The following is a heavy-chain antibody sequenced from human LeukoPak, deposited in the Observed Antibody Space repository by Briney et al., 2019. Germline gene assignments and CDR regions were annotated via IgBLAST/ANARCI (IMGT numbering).Heavy chain of an antibody. CDR3: ARGGSGARLGPTPYYYGVDF. CDR2: IYYSATT. D-gene: IGHD6-6*01. V-gene: IGHV4-61*08. CDR1: GGSISSGGYY. J-gene: IGHJ6*02. Sequence: SQTLSLTCTVSGGSISSGGYYWSWIRQHPGKGLEWIGYIYYSATTNHNPSLKSRVTMSVDTSKNQFSLRLNSVTAADTAVYYCARGGSGARLGPTPYYYGVDFWGQGTTVTVSS.